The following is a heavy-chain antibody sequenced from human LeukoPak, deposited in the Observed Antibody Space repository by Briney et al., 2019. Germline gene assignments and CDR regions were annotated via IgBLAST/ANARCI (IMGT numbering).Heavy chain of an antibody. CDR2: ISASGNST. V-gene: IGHV3-23*01. CDR3: AKHLSKYYYYAMDV. J-gene: IGHJ6*02. Sequence: GGSLRLSCKASGFTFGDYAMSWVRQAPGKGLEWVSPISASGNSTSYAHSVKDRFTISRDNSKNTLFLQMNSLRAEDTAVYYCAKHLSKYYYYAMDVWGQGTTVTVSS. CDR1: GFTFGDYA.